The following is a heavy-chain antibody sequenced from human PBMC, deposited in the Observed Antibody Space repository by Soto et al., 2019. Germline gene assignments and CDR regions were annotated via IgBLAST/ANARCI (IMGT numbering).Heavy chain of an antibody. D-gene: IGHD6-6*01. J-gene: IGHJ4*02. Sequence: EVQLVESGGGLVQPGGSLRLSCAASGFTFSSYSMNWVRQAPGKGLEWVSYIISSSSTIYYADSVKGRFTISGDNAKNSLYLHMNSLRDEDTAVYYCAGTTFPAYSSSCLPYYFDYWGQGTLVTVSS. V-gene: IGHV3-48*02. CDR2: IISSSSTI. CDR3: AGTTFPAYSSSCLPYYFDY. CDR1: GFTFSSYS.